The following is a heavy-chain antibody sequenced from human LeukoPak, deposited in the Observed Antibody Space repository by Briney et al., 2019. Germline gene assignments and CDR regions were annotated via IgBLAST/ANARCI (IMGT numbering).Heavy chain of an antibody. CDR1: RFTFSNYG. Sequence: PGRSLRLSCAASRFTFSNYGMHWVRQAPGKGLEWVAVIWYDGSNKYYADSVKGRVTISRDNSKNTLYLQMNSLRAEDTAVYYCARDLLLWFGELSSSLDNWGQGTLVTVSS. CDR3: ARDLLLWFGELSSSLDN. D-gene: IGHD3-10*01. V-gene: IGHV3-33*01. J-gene: IGHJ4*02. CDR2: IWYDGSNK.